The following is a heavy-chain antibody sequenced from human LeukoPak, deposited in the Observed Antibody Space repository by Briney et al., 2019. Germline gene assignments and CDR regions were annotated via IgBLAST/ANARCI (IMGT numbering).Heavy chain of an antibody. D-gene: IGHD3-16*02. CDR1: GYTFTSYD. J-gene: IGHJ6*02. V-gene: IGHV1-8*01. CDR2: MNPNSGNT. CDR3: ARTPITFGGVIVDYGLDV. Sequence: ASVKVSCKASGYTFTSYDINWVRQATGQGLEWMGWMNPNSGNTGYAQRFQGRPTMTRNTSISTAYMELSSLTSEDTAVYYCARTPITFGGVIVDYGLDVWGQGTTVTVSS.